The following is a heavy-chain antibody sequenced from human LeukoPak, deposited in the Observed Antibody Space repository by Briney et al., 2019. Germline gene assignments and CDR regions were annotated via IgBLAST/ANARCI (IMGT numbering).Heavy chain of an antibody. CDR2: ISTDGYTT. J-gene: IGHJ4*02. V-gene: IGHV3-74*01. D-gene: IGHD2/OR15-2a*01. Sequence: GGSLRLSCAASGLAFSAYKMHWVRQAPRKGLVRVSRISTDGYTTDYADFVQGRFTASRDNTKNTWSLEMNSLRAEDTAVYYCVSFYETYWGRGTLVTVSS. CDR1: GLAFSAYK. CDR3: VSFYETY.